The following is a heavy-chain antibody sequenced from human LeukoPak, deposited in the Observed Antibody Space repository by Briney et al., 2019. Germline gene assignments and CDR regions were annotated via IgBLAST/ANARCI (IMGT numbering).Heavy chain of an antibody. D-gene: IGHD4-4*01. CDR1: GFTFSSYS. CDR3: ARYYSNYEDDFDY. J-gene: IGHJ4*02. Sequence: GGSLRLSCAASGFTFSSYSMTWVRQAPGKGLEWVSSISSSSSYIYYADSVKGRFTISRDNAKNSLYLQMNSLRAEDTAVYYCARYYSNYEDDFDYWDQGTLVTVSS. V-gene: IGHV3-21*01. CDR2: ISSSSSYI.